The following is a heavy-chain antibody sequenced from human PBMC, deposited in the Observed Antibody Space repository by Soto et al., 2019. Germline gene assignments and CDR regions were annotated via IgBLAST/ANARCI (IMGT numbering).Heavy chain of an antibody. CDR3: ASGASRWYPYFIDS. D-gene: IGHD6-13*01. Sequence: QAQVGQSGAEVRKPGSSVKLSCKASEGTFNSYAIAWVRQAPGQGLEWMGGIIPYYNTLNYAQKFQDRVTITADDSTNTVYMELSSLSSDDTAVYFCASGASRWYPYFIDSWAQGTLVTVSS. CDR1: EGTFNSYA. V-gene: IGHV1-69*01. J-gene: IGHJ4*02. CDR2: IIPYYNTL.